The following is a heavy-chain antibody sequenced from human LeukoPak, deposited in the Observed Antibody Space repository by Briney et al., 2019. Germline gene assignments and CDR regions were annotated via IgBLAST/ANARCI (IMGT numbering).Heavy chain of an antibody. CDR2: VDYSGGDT. Sequence: GGSLRLSCTASGFTLSSYEMSWIRQAPGKGLEWVSSVDYSGGDTHYADSVMGRFTISRDNAKNSLYLQMNSLRAEDTAVYYCARDNYDILTGQGYYMDVWGKGTTVTISS. V-gene: IGHV3-23*01. CDR1: GFTLSSYE. D-gene: IGHD3-9*01. J-gene: IGHJ6*03. CDR3: ARDNYDILTGQGYYMDV.